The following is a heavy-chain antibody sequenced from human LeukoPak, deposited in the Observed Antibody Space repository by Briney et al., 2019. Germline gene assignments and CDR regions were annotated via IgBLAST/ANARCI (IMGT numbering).Heavy chain of an antibody. CDR3: ARDRGTWNDDGFDY. Sequence: PSETLSLTCSVSGGSISSGSYYWSWIRQPAGKGLEWIGRIYISGSTNYNPSLKSRVTMSVDTSKNQSSLKLSSVTAADTAVYYCARDRGTWNDDGFDYWGQGTLVTVSS. CDR1: GGSISSGSYY. J-gene: IGHJ4*02. CDR2: IYISGST. V-gene: IGHV4-61*02. D-gene: IGHD1-1*01.